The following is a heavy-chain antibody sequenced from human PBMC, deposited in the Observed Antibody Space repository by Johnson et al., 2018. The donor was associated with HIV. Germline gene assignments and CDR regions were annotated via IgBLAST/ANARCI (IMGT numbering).Heavy chain of an antibody. J-gene: IGHJ3*02. Sequence: VQLVESGGGLVKPGGSLRLSCAASGFGFSRYVMHWVRQVPGKGLEWVSGINWSGGTTGYADSVKGRFTISRDNTKNSLYLQMNSLKTEDSAVYYCTTGRPSSAAFDIWGQGTMVTVPS. CDR3: TTGRPSSAAFDI. CDR2: INWSGGTT. CDR1: GFGFSRYV. V-gene: IGHV3-20*04.